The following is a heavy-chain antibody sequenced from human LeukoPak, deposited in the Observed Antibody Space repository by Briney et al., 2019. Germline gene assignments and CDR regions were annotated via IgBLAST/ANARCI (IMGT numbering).Heavy chain of an antibody. J-gene: IGHJ3*02. CDR3: AREGLYSSGWFRAFDI. Sequence: GASVKVSCKASGYTFTGYYMHWVRQAPGQGLEWMGWINPNSGGTNYAQKFQGRVTMTRDTSISTAYMELSRLRSDDTAVYYCAREGLYSSGWFRAFDIWGQGTMVTVSS. V-gene: IGHV1-2*02. D-gene: IGHD6-19*01. CDR2: INPNSGGT. CDR1: GYTFTGYY.